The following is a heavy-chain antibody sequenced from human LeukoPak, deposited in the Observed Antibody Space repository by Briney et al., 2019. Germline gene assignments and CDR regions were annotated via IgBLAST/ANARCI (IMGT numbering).Heavy chain of an antibody. CDR1: GYSFTSYD. CDR2: MNPNSGNT. D-gene: IGHD3-22*01. J-gene: IGHJ4*02. CDR3: ARGPGYYDSSGYYGLDY. Sequence: GASVKVSCKASGYSFTSYDINWVRQATGQGLEWMGWMNPNSGNTGYAQKFQGRVTMTRNTSISTAYMELSSLRSEDTAVYYCARGPGYYDSSGYYGLDYWGQGALVTVSS. V-gene: IGHV1-8*01.